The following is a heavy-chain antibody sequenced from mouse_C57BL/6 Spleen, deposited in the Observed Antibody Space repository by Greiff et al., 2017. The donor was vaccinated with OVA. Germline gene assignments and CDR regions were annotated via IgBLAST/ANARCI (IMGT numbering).Heavy chain of an antibody. J-gene: IGHJ1*03. Sequence: VQLVESGPGLVAPSQSLSITCTVSGFSLTSYAISWVRQPPGKGLEWLGVIWTGGGTNYNSALNSRLSISKDNSKSQVFLKMNSLQTDDTARYYCARNTIYYYGSSPYWYFDVWGTGTTVTVSS. CDR2: IWTGGGT. CDR1: GFSLTSYA. V-gene: IGHV2-9-1*01. CDR3: ARNTIYYYGSSPYWYFDV. D-gene: IGHD1-1*01.